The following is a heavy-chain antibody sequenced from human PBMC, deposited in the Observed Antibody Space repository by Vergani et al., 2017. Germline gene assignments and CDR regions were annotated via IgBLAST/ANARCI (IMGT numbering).Heavy chain of an antibody. D-gene: IGHD1-14*01. CDR2: INPSGGST. J-gene: IGHJ4*02. Sequence: QVQLVQSGAEVKKPGASVKVSCKASGYTFTSYYMHWVRQAPGQGLEWMGIINPSGGSTSYAQKFQGRVTMTRDTSTSTVYMELSSLRSEDTAVYYCAXLGLTGLNRQLPDYWGQGTLVTVSS. CDR1: GYTFTSYY. CDR3: AXLGLTGLNRQLPDY. V-gene: IGHV1-46*01.